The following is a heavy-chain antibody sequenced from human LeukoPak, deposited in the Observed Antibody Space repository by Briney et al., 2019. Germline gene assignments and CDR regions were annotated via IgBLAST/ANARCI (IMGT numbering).Heavy chain of an antibody. J-gene: IGHJ4*02. Sequence: GGSLRLSCAASGFTFNNYGMNWVRQAPGKGLEWVSSISSSSSYIYYVDSVKGRFTISRDNAKKSVYLQMNSLRAEDTAVYYCARGQLYYDSSGFDYWGQGTLVTVSS. V-gene: IGHV3-21*01. CDR3: ARGQLYYDSSGFDY. CDR1: GFTFNNYG. CDR2: ISSSSSYI. D-gene: IGHD3-22*01.